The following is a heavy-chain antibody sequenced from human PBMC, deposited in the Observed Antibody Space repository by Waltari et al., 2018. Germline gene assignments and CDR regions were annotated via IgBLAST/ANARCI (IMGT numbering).Heavy chain of an antibody. CDR3: AKVRASSSYLYFDY. CDR2: ISGSGGST. Sequence: EVQLLESGGGLVQPGGSLRLSCAASGFTFSSYSMSWVRQAPGKVLEWVSAISGSGGSTYYADSVKGRFTISRDNSKNTLYLQMNSLRAEDTAVYYCAKVRASSSYLYFDYWGQGTLVTVSS. J-gene: IGHJ4*02. CDR1: GFTFSSYS. D-gene: IGHD6-6*01. V-gene: IGHV3-23*01.